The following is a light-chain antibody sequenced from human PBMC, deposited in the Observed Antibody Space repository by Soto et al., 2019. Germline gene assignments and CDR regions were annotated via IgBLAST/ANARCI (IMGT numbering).Light chain of an antibody. V-gene: IGKV3-11*01. CDR2: DAS. CDR3: QQRRT. J-gene: IGKJ1*01. CDR1: QSVSSY. Sequence: EIVLTQSPATLSLSPGERASLSCRASQSVSSYLAWYQQKPGQAPRLLIYDASNRATGIPARFSGSGSGTDFTLTISSLEPEDFAVYYSQQRRTFGQGPKVEIK.